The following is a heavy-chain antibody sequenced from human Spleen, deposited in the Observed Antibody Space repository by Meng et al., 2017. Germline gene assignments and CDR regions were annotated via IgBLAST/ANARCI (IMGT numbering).Heavy chain of an antibody. J-gene: IGHJ4*02. CDR2: VHESGTT. CDR3: ARYYGSAFDY. D-gene: IGHD3-10*01. Sequence: SETLSLTCTVSGGSISSGSYYWSWIRQPPGKGLEWIGSVHESGTTYYNPSLKSRATLSIHMSKNQFSLRVSSVTAADTAVYYCARYYGSAFDYWGQGTLVTVSS. CDR1: GGSISSGSYY. V-gene: IGHV4-39*07.